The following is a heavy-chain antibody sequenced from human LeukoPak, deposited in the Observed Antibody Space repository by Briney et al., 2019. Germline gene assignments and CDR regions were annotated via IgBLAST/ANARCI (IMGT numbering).Heavy chain of an antibody. Sequence: GGSLRLSCEASGFTFSSSAMGWVRQAPGKGLEWVSTLGDRGDTYYADSVKGRFTISRDSSKNTLHLRMNSLRAEDTAVYFCAKQQPGERYYFDYWGQGTLVTVSS. CDR2: LGDRGDT. J-gene: IGHJ4*02. V-gene: IGHV3-23*01. CDR1: GFTFSSSA. CDR3: AKQQPGERYYFDY. D-gene: IGHD3-16*01.